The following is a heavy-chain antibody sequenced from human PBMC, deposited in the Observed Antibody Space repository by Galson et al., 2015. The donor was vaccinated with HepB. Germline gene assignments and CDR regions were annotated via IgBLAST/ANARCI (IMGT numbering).Heavy chain of an antibody. J-gene: IGHJ5*02. V-gene: IGHV3-23*01. CDR1: GFTFSSYA. CDR2: ISGSGGST. CDR3: AKDHSSSWYPGAVDWFDP. Sequence: SLRLSCAASGFTFSSYAMSWVRQAPGKGLEWVSAISGSGGSTYYADSVKGRFTISRDNSKNTLYLQMNSLRAEDTAVYYCAKDHSSSWYPGAVDWFDPWGQGTLVTVSS. D-gene: IGHD6-13*01.